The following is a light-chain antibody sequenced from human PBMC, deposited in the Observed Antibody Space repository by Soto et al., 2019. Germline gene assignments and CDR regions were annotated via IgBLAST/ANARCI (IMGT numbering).Light chain of an antibody. CDR2: AAS. CDR3: QHYKTWPLS. Sequence: IVMTQSPATLSVSPGERATLSCRASQSIGSTLAWYQQKPGQTPRLLIYAASTRATGIPARFSGIGSGTEFTLIISSLQSEDFAVYYCQHYKTWPLSFGGGTKVEI. J-gene: IGKJ4*01. CDR1: QSIGST. V-gene: IGKV3-15*01.